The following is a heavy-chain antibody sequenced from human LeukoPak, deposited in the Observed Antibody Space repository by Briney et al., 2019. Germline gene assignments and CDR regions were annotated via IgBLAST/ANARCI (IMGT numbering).Heavy chain of an antibody. J-gene: IGHJ2*01. V-gene: IGHV3-21*01. CDR1: GXTFSSYS. CDR3: ARDQMGESWYFDL. D-gene: IGHD3-16*01. Sequence: GGSLRLSCAASGXTFSSYSMNWARQAPGKGLEWVSSISSSSSYIYYADSVKGRFTISRDNAKNSLYLQMNSLRAEDTAVYYCARDQMGESWYFDLWGRGTLVTVSS. CDR2: ISSSSSYI.